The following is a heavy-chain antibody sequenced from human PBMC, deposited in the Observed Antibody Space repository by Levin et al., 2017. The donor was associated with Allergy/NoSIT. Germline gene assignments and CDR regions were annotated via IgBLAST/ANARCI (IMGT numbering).Heavy chain of an antibody. CDR2: IKVGGSEK. CDR1: GFTFSDYW. Sequence: PGGSLRLSCAASGFTFSDYWMSWVRQAPGKGLEWVANIKVGGSEKFYVDSVKGRFTISRDDAKNSLYLQMNSLRAEDTAVYHCARLARGALVMAYWGQGSQVTVSS. J-gene: IGHJ4*02. D-gene: IGHD3-10*01. CDR3: ARLARGALVMAY. V-gene: IGHV3-7*01.